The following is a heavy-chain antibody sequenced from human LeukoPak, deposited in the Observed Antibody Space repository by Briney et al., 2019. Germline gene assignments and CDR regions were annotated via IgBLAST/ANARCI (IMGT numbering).Heavy chain of an antibody. Sequence: PSETLSLTCTVSGGSISSYYWSWIRQPPGKGLEWIGYIYYSGSTNYNPSLKSRVTISVDKSKNQFSLKLSSVTAADTAVYYCARGASIAAAGSFIDYWGQGTLVTVSS. V-gene: IGHV4-59*12. CDR1: GGSISSYY. J-gene: IGHJ4*02. D-gene: IGHD6-13*01. CDR2: IYYSGST. CDR3: ARGASIAAAGSFIDY.